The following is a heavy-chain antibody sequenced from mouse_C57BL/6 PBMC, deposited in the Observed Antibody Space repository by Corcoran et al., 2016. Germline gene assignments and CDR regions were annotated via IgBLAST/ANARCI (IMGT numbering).Heavy chain of an antibody. CDR2: IYPRSGNT. J-gene: IGHJ3*01. Sequence: QVQLQQSGSELARPAATVKLSCKTSGYTFTSYGISWVKQRTGQGLEWIGEIYPRSGNTYYNEKFKGKATLTADKSSSTAYMELRSLTSEDSAVYFCARSIEGNPAWFACWGQGTLVTVSA. V-gene: IGHV1-81*01. D-gene: IGHD2-1*01. CDR3: ARSIEGNPAWFAC. CDR1: GYTFTSYG.